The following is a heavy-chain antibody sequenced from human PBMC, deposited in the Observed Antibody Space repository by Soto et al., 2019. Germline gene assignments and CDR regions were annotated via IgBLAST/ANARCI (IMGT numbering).Heavy chain of an antibody. Sequence: SETLSLTCTVSGGSISSSSYYWGWLRQPPGKGREWIGSIYYSGSTNYNPSLKSRVTISVDTSKNQFSLKLSSVTAADTAVYYCARASTSFAGRFDPWGQGTLVTVSS. CDR3: ARASTSFAGRFDP. D-gene: IGHD2-2*01. CDR1: GGSISSSSYY. V-gene: IGHV4-39*07. J-gene: IGHJ5*02. CDR2: IYYSGST.